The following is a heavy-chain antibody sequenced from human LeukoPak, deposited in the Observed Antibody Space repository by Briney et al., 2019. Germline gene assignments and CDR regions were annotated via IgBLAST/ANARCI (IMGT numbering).Heavy chain of an antibody. Sequence: GGSLRLSCAASGFTFSSYGMHWVRQAPGKGLEWVAVISYDGSNKYYADSVKGRFTISRDNSKNTLYLQMNSLRAEDTAVYYCARGEGVPAAKFDYWGQGTLVTVSS. D-gene: IGHD2-2*01. CDR2: ISYDGSNK. CDR3: ARGEGVPAAKFDY. V-gene: IGHV3-30*19. J-gene: IGHJ4*02. CDR1: GFTFSSYG.